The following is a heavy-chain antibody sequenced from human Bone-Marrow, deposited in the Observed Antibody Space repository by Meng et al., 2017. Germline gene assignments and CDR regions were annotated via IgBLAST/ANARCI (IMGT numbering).Heavy chain of an antibody. D-gene: IGHD3-9*01. V-gene: IGHV3-15*01. CDR1: GFTFSNAW. J-gene: IGHJ4*02. Sequence: GESLKISCAASGFTFSNAWMSWVRQAPGKGLEWVGRIKSKTDGGTTDYAAPVKGRFTISRDDSKNTLYLQMDSLRAEDTAVYYCAKFGDILTGYINYFDYWGQGTLVTVSS. CDR3: AKFGDILTGYINYFDY. CDR2: IKSKTDGGTT.